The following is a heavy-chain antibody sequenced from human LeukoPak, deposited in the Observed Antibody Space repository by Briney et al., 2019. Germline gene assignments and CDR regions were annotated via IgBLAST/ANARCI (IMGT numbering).Heavy chain of an antibody. V-gene: IGHV3-21*01. CDR3: ARDLDSSSSNDWFDP. D-gene: IGHD6-6*01. CDR1: GFTFSSYS. J-gene: IGHJ5*02. CDR2: ISSSSSYI. Sequence: PGGSLRLSCAASGFTFSSYSMNWVRQARGKGLEWVSSISSSSSYIYYADSVKGRFTISRDNAKNSLYLQMNSLRAEDTAVYYCARDLDSSSSNDWFDPWGQGTLVTVSS.